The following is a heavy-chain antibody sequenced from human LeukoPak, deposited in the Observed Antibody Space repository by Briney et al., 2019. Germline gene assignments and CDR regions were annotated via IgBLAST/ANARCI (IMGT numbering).Heavy chain of an antibody. J-gene: IGHJ4*02. V-gene: IGHV1-2*02. D-gene: IGHD6-19*01. CDR2: INPNSGAT. CDR1: GYTFTVYY. CDR3: ARGEVDSSGWDCFHF. Sequence: ASVTVSCKASGYTFTVYYMHWVRRAPGQGLEWMGWINPNSGATNYPQKFQGRVTMTGDTSISTAYMELSSLRSDDTAVYYCARGEVDSSGWDCFHFWGQGTLVTVSS.